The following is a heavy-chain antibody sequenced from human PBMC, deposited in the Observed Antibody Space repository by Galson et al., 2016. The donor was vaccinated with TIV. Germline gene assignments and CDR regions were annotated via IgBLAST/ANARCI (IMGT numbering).Heavy chain of an antibody. V-gene: IGHV5-51*01. CDR1: GYSFDTYW. CDR3: ARRLLAFYV. Sequence: QSGAEVKKPGESLKISCKASGYSFDTYWIGWMRQMPGKGLEWMGIIYPGDSDTTYSPSFQDQVTISSDKSINTAYLQWNSLKASDTAIYFCARRLLAFYVWGQGTAVIVS. J-gene: IGHJ6*02. D-gene: IGHD2/OR15-2a*01. CDR2: IYPGDSDT.